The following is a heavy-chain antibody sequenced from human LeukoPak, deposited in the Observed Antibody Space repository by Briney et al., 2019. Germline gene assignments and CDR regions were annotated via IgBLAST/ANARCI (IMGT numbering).Heavy chain of an antibody. CDR1: GFTFSSYA. J-gene: IGHJ5*02. Sequence: PGGSLRLSCAASGFTFSSYAMSWVRQAPGKGLEWVSAISGSGGSTYYADSVKGRFTVSRDNSKNTLYLQMNSLRAEDTAVYYCAKMFRSSGYYYDWFDPWGQGTLVTVSS. CDR2: ISGSGGST. CDR3: AKMFRSSGYYYDWFDP. D-gene: IGHD3-22*01. V-gene: IGHV3-23*01.